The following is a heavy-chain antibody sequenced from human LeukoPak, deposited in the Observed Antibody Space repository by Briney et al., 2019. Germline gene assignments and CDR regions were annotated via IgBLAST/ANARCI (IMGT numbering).Heavy chain of an antibody. D-gene: IGHD1-26*01. J-gene: IGHJ4*02. CDR3: ASGELGYYFDY. V-gene: IGHV4-34*01. CDR2: INHSGST. Sequence: SETLSLTCADYGGSFSGYYWSWIRQPPGKGLEWIGEINHSGSTNYNPSLKSRVTISVDTSKNQFSLKLSSVTAADTAVYYCASGELGYYFDYWGQGTLVTVSS. CDR1: GGSFSGYY.